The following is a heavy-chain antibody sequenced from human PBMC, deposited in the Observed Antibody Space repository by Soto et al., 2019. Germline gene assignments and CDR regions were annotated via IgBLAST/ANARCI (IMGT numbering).Heavy chain of an antibody. CDR3: ARGGIQLSYAFDY. CDR2: IYTSGGT. D-gene: IGHD5-18*01. J-gene: IGHJ4*02. Sequence: LETLSLTCSVSGTSVSNYYWSWIRQPAGKGLEHIGRIYTSGGTSYNPSLKSRVTMSMDTSQTQIYLNLTSVTAADTAVYYCARGGIQLSYAFDYWGQGILVTVSS. V-gene: IGHV4-4*07. CDR1: GTSVSNYY.